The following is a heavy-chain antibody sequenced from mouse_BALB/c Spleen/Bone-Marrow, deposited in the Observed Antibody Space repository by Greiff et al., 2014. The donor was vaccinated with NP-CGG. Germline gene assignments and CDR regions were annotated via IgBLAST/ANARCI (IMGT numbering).Heavy chain of an antibody. CDR3: GRRESGTWFAY. J-gene: IGHJ3*01. D-gene: IGHD4-1*01. CDR2: INPYNDGT. CDR1: GYTFTSFV. Sequence: QLQESGPNLVKPGASVKMSCKASGYTFTSFVMHWVKQKPGQGLEWIGYINPYNDGTKYNEKFKDKATLSSDKYSSTAYMELSSLTSEDSAIYYCGRRESGTWFAYWGQGTLVTVSA. V-gene: IGHV1-14*01.